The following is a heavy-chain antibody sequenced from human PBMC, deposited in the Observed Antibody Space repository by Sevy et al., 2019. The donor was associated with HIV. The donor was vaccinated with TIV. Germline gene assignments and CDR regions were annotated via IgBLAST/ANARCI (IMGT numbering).Heavy chain of an antibody. CDR3: ARGPPDGSYDYFDY. CDR2: VSGSSNYI. Sequence: GGSLRLSCAASGFTFITYNMNWVRQASGKGLEWVSSVSGSSNYIYYAESLKGRFIISRDNAKNTLYLQINSLRADDTAVYYCARGPPDGSYDYFDYWGQGTLVTVSS. CDR1: GFTFITYN. D-gene: IGHD1-26*01. V-gene: IGHV3-21*06. J-gene: IGHJ4*02.